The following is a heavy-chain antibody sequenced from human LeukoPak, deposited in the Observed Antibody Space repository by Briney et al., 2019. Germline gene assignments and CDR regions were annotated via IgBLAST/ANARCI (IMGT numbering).Heavy chain of an antibody. V-gene: IGHV3-33*01. D-gene: IGHD2-15*01. Sequence: PGGSLRLSCAASGFTFSDCHIHWVRQAPGKGLDWVALIWYDEDAKFYADSVKGRFTISRDNSKDTLCLQMNSLGVEDTAVYYCARERGGDAFDIWGQGTMVTVSS. CDR2: IWYDEDAK. CDR3: ARERGGDAFDI. J-gene: IGHJ3*02. CDR1: GFTFSDCH.